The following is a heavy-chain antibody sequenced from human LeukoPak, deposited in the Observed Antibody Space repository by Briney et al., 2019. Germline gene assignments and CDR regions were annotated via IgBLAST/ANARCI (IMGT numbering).Heavy chain of an antibody. CDR1: GFTFSNFA. CDR2: ISSGGAYT. CDR3: AKDPYSSSSGGPYAMDV. J-gene: IGHJ6*02. D-gene: IGHD6-6*01. Sequence: GSLRLSCAASGFTFSNFAMSWVRQAPGKGLEWVSSISSGGAYTYYADSVKGRFTISRDNSKNTLYLQMNSLRAEDTAVYYCAKDPYSSSSGGPYAMDVWGQGTTVTVSS. V-gene: IGHV3-23*01.